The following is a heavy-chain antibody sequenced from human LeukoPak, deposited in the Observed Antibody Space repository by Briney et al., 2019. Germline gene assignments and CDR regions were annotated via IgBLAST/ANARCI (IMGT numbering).Heavy chain of an antibody. CDR1: GYTFTGYY. CDR2: MNPNGGNT. J-gene: IGHJ6*03. CDR3: ARWAQPYHYYYMDV. Sequence: ASVKVSCKASGYTFTGYYMHWVRQATGQGLEWMGWMNPNGGNTGYAQKFQGRVTITRNTSISTAYMELSSLRSEDTAVYYCARWAQPYHYYYMDVWGKGTTVTISS. V-gene: IGHV1-8*03.